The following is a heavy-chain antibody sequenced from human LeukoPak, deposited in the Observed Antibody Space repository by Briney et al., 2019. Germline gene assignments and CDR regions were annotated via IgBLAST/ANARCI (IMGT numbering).Heavy chain of an antibody. CDR3: ARGPIYLWIYYGMDV. J-gene: IGHJ6*02. V-gene: IGHV3-49*04. CDR2: IRSEAYGQTT. Sequence: GRPLRLSCTASGFSFGDHAMTWVRQAPGKGLEWVSFIRSEAYGQTTEYAASVKDRFTISRDNSKGIVYLQMNSLKTEDTAKYYCARGPIYLWIYYGMDVWGQGTTVIVSS. CDR1: GFSFGDHA. D-gene: IGHD3-9*01.